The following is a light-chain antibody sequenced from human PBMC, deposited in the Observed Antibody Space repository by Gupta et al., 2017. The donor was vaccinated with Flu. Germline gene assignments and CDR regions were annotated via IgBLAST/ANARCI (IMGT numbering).Light chain of an antibody. CDR1: QSVSSN. J-gene: IGKJ1*01. V-gene: IGKV3-15*01. CDR2: GAS. Sequence: EIVMTQSPATLSVSPGERATLSCRASQSVSSNLAWDQQKPGQAPRLLINGASTRDTGIPARFSGSGSGKEFTLTLSSRQSEDYAVYYCQQYNNLPSLSFGQGTXVEIK. CDR3: QQYNNLPSLS.